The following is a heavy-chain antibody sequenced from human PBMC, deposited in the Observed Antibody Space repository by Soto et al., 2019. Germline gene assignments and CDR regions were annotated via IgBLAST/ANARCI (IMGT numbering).Heavy chain of an antibody. V-gene: IGHV3-11*01. J-gene: IGHJ1*01. CDR1: VCSFDDYY. Sequence: VGSLRLSCACTVCSFDDYYMTCIRHAPRRWLEWVSSISGGGGTTVSYADSVRGRFTISRDDSRNSVYLQMNRLSAEDSALYYCTIAPAPSSREY. D-gene: IGHD2-2*01. CDR2: ISGGGGTTV. CDR3: TIAPAPSSREY.